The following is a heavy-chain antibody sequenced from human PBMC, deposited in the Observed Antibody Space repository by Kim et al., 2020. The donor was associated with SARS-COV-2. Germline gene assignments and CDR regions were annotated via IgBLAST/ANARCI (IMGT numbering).Heavy chain of an antibody. J-gene: IGHJ4*02. D-gene: IGHD1-26*01. V-gene: IGHV4-59*01. Sequence: NPSLKSRVTISVDTSKNQFSLKLSSVTAADTAVYYCARADGSWGVVYFDYWGQGTLVTVSS. CDR3: ARADGSWGVVYFDY.